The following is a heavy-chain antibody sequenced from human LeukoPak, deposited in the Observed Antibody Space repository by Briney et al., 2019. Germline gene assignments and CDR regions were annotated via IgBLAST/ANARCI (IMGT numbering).Heavy chain of an antibody. CDR2: INHSGST. J-gene: IGHJ1*01. D-gene: IGHD6-13*01. CDR3: ARWSGGSSWYVNTQH. Sequence: KSSETLSLTCAVYGGASSGYYWSWIRQPPGKGLEWIGEINHSGSTNYNPSLKSRITILVDTSKNQFSLKLSSVTAADTAVYYCARWSGGSSWYVNTQHWGQGTLVTVSS. CDR1: GGASSGYY. V-gene: IGHV4-34*01.